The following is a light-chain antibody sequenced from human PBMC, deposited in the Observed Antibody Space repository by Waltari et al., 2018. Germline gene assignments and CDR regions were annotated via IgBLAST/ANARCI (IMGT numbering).Light chain of an antibody. CDR2: RNN. CDR3: ASWDESHYV. CDR1: ISNLGSTY. Sequence: QSVLTQPPSASETPGQRVIISCSGSISNLGSTYLYWSQQLPGTAPKLLIYRNNQRPSGVPDRFSGSKSGTSASLAISGLRSEDEGVYYCASWDESHYVFGSGTRVTVV. J-gene: IGLJ1*01. V-gene: IGLV1-47*01.